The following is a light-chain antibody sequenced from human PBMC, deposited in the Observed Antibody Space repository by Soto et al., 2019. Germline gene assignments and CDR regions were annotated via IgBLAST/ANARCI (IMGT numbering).Light chain of an antibody. V-gene: IGKV1-39*01. CDR1: QSISNN. Sequence: EMTQSPSSLSASVGDRATITCRASQSISNNLNWYQFKPGKAPKLLIYAATNLQSWVPSSFSGSGSGTDLALTISSLQSEGSATYYCQQSYGPPYTFGQGTKLEIK. CDR3: QQSYGPPYT. CDR2: AAT. J-gene: IGKJ2*01.